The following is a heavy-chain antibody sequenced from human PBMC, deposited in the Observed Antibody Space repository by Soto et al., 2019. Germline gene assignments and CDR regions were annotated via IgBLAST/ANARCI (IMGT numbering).Heavy chain of an antibody. CDR1: GGSISSYY. CDR2: IYYSGST. V-gene: IGHV4-59*01. J-gene: IGHJ4*02. CDR3: ARGDTAMVYFDY. Sequence: SETLSLTCTVSGGSISSYYWSWIRQPPGKGLEWIGYIYYSGSTNYNPSLKSRVTIPVDTSKNQFSLKLSSVTAADTAVYYCARGDTAMVYFDYWGQGTLVTVSS. D-gene: IGHD5-18*01.